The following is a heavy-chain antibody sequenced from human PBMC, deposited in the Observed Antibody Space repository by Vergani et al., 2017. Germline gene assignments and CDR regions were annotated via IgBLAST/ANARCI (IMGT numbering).Heavy chain of an antibody. CDR2: ISSSGSTI. CDR3: VTYDFWSGYSENDFDY. CDR1: GFTFSDYY. Sequence: QVQLVESGGGLVKPGGSLRLSCAASGFTFSDYYMSWIRQAPGKGLEWVSYISSSGSTIYYADSVKGRVTISRDNAKNSLYLQMNSLRAEDTAVYYCVTYDFWSGYSENDFDYWGQGTLVTVSS. D-gene: IGHD3-3*01. V-gene: IGHV3-11*01. J-gene: IGHJ4*02.